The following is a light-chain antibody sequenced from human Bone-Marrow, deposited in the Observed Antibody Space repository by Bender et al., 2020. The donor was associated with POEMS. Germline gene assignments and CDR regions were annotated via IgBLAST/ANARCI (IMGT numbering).Light chain of an antibody. V-gene: IGLV2-14*02. J-gene: IGLJ2*01. CDR1: SSDVGSYNL. Sequence: QSALTQPASVSGSPGQSITISCTGTSSDVGSYNLVSWYQQHPGKAPKLMIYEGSKRPSGVSNRFSGSKSGNTASLTISGLQAEDEADYYCCSYTSTSSLVVLGGGTKLTVL. CDR3: CSYTSTSSLVV. CDR2: EGS.